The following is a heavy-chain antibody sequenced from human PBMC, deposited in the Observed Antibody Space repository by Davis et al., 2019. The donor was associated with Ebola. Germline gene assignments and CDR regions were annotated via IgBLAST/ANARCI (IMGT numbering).Heavy chain of an antibody. Sequence: AASVKVSCKASGYTFTNYDVHWVRQAPGQGLEWMGWINPNSGGTNYAQKFQGRVTMTRDTSISTVYMELSRLRSDDTAVYFCARDSVPCSGGSCNGGFDPWGQGTLVTVSS. CDR3: ARDSVPCSGGSCNGGFDP. CDR2: INPNSGGT. V-gene: IGHV1-2*02. CDR1: GYTFTNYD. J-gene: IGHJ5*02. D-gene: IGHD2-15*01.